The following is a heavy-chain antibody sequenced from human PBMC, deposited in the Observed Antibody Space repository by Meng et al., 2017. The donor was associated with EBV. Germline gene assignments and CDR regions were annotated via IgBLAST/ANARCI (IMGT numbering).Heavy chain of an antibody. CDR3: ARAEIAAAGRLDY. J-gene: IGHJ4*02. Sequence: QGPLLQSGAEVKTPGSSVKVSCKASGGTFSSYAISWVRQSPGQGLEWMGGIIPIFGTANYAQKFQGRVTITADKSTSTAYMELSSLRSEDTAVYYCARAEIAAAGRLDYWGQGTLVTVSS. D-gene: IGHD6-13*01. CDR2: IIPIFGTA. CDR1: GGTFSSYA. V-gene: IGHV1-69*14.